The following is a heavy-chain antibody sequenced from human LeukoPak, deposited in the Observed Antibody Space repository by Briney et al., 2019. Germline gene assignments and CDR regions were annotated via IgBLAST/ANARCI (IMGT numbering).Heavy chain of an antibody. J-gene: IGHJ4*02. V-gene: IGHV3-74*01. D-gene: IGHD1-26*01. CDR1: GLAFSAYK. Sequence: GGSLRLSCAASGLAFSAYKMHWVRQAPRKGLVWVSRISTDGYTTDYADFVQGRFTASRDNTKNTWSLEMNSLRAEDTAVYYCAKAPRPWVGGATGSRYYFHYWGQGTLVTVSS. CDR3: AKAPRPWVGGATGSRYYFHY. CDR2: ISTDGYTT.